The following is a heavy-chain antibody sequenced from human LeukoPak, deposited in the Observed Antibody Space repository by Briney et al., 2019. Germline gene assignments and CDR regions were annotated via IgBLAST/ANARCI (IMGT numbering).Heavy chain of an antibody. CDR2: ISYDGSNK. J-gene: IGHJ4*02. CDR1: GFTFSSYG. D-gene: IGHD1-26*01. Sequence: PGGSLRLSCAASGFTFSSYGMHWVRQAPGKGLEWVAVISYDGSNKYYADSVKGRFTISRDNSKNTLYLQMNSLRAEDTAVNYCAKALGNYYLDYWGQGTLVTVSS. CDR3: AKALGNYYLDY. V-gene: IGHV3-30*18.